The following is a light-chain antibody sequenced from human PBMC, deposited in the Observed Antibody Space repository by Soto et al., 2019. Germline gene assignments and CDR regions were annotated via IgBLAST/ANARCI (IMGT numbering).Light chain of an antibody. CDR1: NTDLGVYGY. J-gene: IGLJ1*01. CDR3: FSKISGFVYG. Sequence: QSVLAQPASVSGSFGQSITISCSGPNTDLGVYGYVSWYQHQPGKAPKLLIYDVNNRPSGISDRFSGSKSGDTASLTISGLQAEDEADYFCFSKISGFVYGFGTETKLTVL. V-gene: IGLV2-14*01. CDR2: DVN.